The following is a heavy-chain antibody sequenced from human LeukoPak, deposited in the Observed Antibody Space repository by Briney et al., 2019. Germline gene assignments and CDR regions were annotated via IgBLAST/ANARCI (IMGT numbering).Heavy chain of an antibody. J-gene: IGHJ5*02. CDR3: AGSTMVPSLWFDP. CDR1: GGTFSSYA. V-gene: IGHV1-69*06. D-gene: IGHD3-10*01. Sequence: GASVKVSCKASGGTFSSYAISWVRQAPGQGLEWMGGIIPIFDTANYAQKFQGRVTITADKSTSAAYMELSSLRSEDTAVYYCAGSTMVPSLWFDPWGQGTLVTVSS. CDR2: IIPIFDTA.